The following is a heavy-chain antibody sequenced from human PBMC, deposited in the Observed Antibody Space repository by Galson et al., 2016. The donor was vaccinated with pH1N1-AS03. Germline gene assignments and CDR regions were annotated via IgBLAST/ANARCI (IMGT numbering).Heavy chain of an antibody. CDR2: IYPGDSDA. CDR3: TLSPYCSGGTCQHDLDH. CDR1: GYNFGNFW. Sequence: QSGAEVKKPGESLKISCKGSGYNFGNFWIGWVRQKPGKGLEWMGIIYPGDSDARYSPPFQGQVTFSADKSINTAYLQWSGLKASDTAMYYCTLSPYCSGGTCQHDLDHWGQGTLVTVSS. D-gene: IGHD2-15*01. J-gene: IGHJ4*01. V-gene: IGHV5-51*01.